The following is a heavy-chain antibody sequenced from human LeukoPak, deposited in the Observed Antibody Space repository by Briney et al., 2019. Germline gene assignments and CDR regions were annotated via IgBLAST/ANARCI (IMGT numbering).Heavy chain of an antibody. Sequence: ASVKVSCKASGYTFTSYGISLVRQAPGQGLEWMGCISACNGNTNYAQKLQGRVTMTTDTSTSTAYMELRSLRSDDTAVYYCARVVPVPASIWRGYRHDAFDIWGQGTMVTVSS. CDR1: GYTFTSYG. V-gene: IGHV1-18*01. CDR2: ISACNGNT. J-gene: IGHJ3*02. CDR3: ARVVPVPASIWRGYRHDAFDI. D-gene: IGHD3-3*01.